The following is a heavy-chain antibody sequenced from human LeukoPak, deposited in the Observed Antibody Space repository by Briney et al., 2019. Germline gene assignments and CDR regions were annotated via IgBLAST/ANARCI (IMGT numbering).Heavy chain of an antibody. V-gene: IGHV6-1*01. Sequence: ASQTLSLTCAISGDSVSSSSAAWNWIRQSPSRGLEWLGRTYYRSKWYNEYAASVRSRITINPDTSKNQFSLQLNSVTPEDTAVYYCAREDYGGNSGTYFDYWGQGTLVTVSS. J-gene: IGHJ4*02. CDR3: AREDYGGNSGTYFDY. CDR1: GDSVSSSSAA. D-gene: IGHD4-23*01. CDR2: TYYRSKWYN.